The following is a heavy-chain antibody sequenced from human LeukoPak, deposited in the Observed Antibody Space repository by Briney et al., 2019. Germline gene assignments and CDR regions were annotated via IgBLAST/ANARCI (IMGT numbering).Heavy chain of an antibody. D-gene: IGHD6-6*01. CDR3: ASDLLALGLETFDP. CDR2: FVPEDGET. J-gene: IGHJ5*01. V-gene: IGHV1-24*01. Sequence: ASVKVSCKVSGSSLSELSMHWVRQAPGKGLEWLGGFVPEDGETVYAQKFQGRVTMSEETSTDTAYMELSSLRSDDTAVYYWASDLLALGLETFDPWGQGTLVTVSS. CDR1: GSSLSELS.